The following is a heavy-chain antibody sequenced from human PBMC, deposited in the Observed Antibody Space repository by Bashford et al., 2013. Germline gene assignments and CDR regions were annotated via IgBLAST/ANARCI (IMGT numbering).Heavy chain of an antibody. CDR1: GGSISSGSYY. J-gene: IGHJ4*01. CDR2: IYTSGNT. D-gene: IGHD1-26*01. V-gene: IGHV4-61*02. CDR3: ARGGQGRSSSLLFDS. Sequence: SETLSLTCTVSGGSISSGSYYWSWIRQPAGKGLEYIGRIYTSGNTDYSRSVKSRVSISLDTPRNEFSLKMTAVAAADTAVYFCARGGQGRSSSLLFDSWGPEDWSPSPQ.